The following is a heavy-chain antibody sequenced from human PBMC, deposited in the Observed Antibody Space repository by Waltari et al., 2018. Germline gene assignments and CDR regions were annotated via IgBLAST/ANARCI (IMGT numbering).Heavy chain of an antibody. J-gene: IGHJ4*02. CDR1: GGSFSGYY. CDR3: ARNSGITIFGVVPWDYFDY. CDR2: INHSGST. D-gene: IGHD3-3*01. Sequence: QVQLQQWGAGLLKPSETLSLTCAVYGGSFSGYYWSWIRQPPGKGLEWIGEINHSGSTNYNPSLKSRVTISVDTSKNQFSLKLSSVTAADTAVYYCARNSGITIFGVVPWDYFDYWGQGTLVTVSS. V-gene: IGHV4-34*01.